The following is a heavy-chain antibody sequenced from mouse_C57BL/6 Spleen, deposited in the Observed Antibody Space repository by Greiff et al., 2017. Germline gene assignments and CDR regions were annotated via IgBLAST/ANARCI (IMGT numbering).Heavy chain of an antibody. CDR1: GYTFTSYW. V-gene: IGHV1-64*01. CDR2: IHPNSGST. Sequence: QVQLQQPGAELVKPGASVKLSCKASGYTFTSYWMPWVKQRPGQGLEWIGMIHPNSGSTNYNEKFKSKATLTVDKSSSTAYLQLSSLTSEDSAVYYCARTLYYYGSSYAMDYWGQGTSVTVSS. D-gene: IGHD1-1*01. CDR3: ARTLYYYGSSYAMDY. J-gene: IGHJ4*01.